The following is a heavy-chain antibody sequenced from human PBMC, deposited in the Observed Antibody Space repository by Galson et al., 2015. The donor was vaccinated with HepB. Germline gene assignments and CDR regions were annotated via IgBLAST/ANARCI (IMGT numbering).Heavy chain of an antibody. D-gene: IGHD3-10*01. CDR1: GFVFSEYG. Sequence: SLRLSCAASGFVFSEYGMHWVRQPPGKALEWVEVVAHDGTVQYYADSVKGRFTVSRDNSKNTMYLQLNSPRPEDAGLYYCAKEPGPRASPWYFDLWGRGTLVTVSS. V-gene: IGHV3-30*18. CDR2: VAHDGTVQ. J-gene: IGHJ2*01. CDR3: AKEPGPRASPWYFDL.